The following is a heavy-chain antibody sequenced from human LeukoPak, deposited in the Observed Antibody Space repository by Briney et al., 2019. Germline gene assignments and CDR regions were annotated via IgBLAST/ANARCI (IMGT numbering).Heavy chain of an antibody. CDR2: ISWNSGSI. CDR1: GFTFDGYA. J-gene: IGHJ4*02. CDR3: AKVTVDYYGSGSYYNYFDY. V-gene: IGHV3-9*01. Sequence: GGSLRLSCAASGFTFDGYAMHWVRQAPGEGLEWVSGISWNSGSIGYADSVKGRFTISRDNAKNSLYLQMNSLRAEDTALYYCAKVTVDYYGSGSYYNYFDYWGQGTLVTVSS. D-gene: IGHD3-10*01.